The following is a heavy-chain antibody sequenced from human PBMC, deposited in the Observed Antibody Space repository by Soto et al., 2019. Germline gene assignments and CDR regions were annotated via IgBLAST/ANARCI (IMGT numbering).Heavy chain of an antibody. CDR3: ARVWVPFDAFVP. CDR2: IYYSGSP. CDR1: GGSISSYY. V-gene: IGHV4-59*01. J-gene: IGHJ5*02. Sequence: QVQLQESGPGLVKPSETLSLTCTVSGGSISSYYWSWIRQPPGKGLEEIGYIYYSGSPNYNPSLKSRFTTSVDRSKNHFSRKLSSVTAADPAVYYCARVWVPFDAFVPWGQGTLVTVSS. D-gene: IGHD1-26*01.